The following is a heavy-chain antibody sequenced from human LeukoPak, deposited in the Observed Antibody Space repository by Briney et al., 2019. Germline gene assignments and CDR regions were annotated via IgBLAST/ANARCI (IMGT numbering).Heavy chain of an antibody. D-gene: IGHD6-19*01. Sequence: GGSLRLSCAASGFTFSSYAMSWVRQAPGKGLEWVSAISGSGGSTYYADSVKGRFTISRDNSKNTLYLQMNSLRAEDTAVYYCANAPSSVAGTPYYFDYWGQGTLVTVSS. V-gene: IGHV3-23*01. CDR1: GFTFSSYA. J-gene: IGHJ4*02. CDR3: ANAPSSVAGTPYYFDY. CDR2: ISGSGGST.